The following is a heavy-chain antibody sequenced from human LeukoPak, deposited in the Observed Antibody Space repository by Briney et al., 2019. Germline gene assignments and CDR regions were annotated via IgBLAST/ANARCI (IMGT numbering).Heavy chain of an antibody. CDR2: IYSGGST. V-gene: IGHV3-53*05. CDR1: GFTVSSNY. Sequence: GGSLRLSCAASGFTVSSNYMSWVRQAPGKGLEWVSVIYSGGSTYYADSVKGRFTISRDNSKNTLYLQMGSLTAEDMAVYYCAREGTPGTLDYWGQGTLVTVSS. D-gene: IGHD6-13*01. J-gene: IGHJ4*02. CDR3: AREGTPGTLDY.